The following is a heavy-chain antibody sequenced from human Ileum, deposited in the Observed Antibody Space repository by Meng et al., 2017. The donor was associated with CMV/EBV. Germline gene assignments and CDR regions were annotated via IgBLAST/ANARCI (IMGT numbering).Heavy chain of an antibody. D-gene: IGHD3-10*01. V-gene: IGHV4-4*07. J-gene: IGHJ4*02. Sequence: HAHLRGSGPRLGKPSEPLSLTCTVSGGSVSDYYWTWIRQPAGKGLEWIGRIHPSGSTDDNYSLKSRATMSLDTSKNQLSLKLTSVTAADTAIYYCGRAGARGVPVDYWGQGTLVTVSS. CDR2: IHPSGST. CDR1: GGSVSDYY. CDR3: GRAGARGVPVDY.